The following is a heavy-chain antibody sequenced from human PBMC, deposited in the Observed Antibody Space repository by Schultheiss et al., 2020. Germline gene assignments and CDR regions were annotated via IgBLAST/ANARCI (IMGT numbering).Heavy chain of an antibody. V-gene: IGHV3-15*07. CDR2: IKSKTDGGTT. J-gene: IGHJ4*02. D-gene: IGHD2-8*02. CDR1: GFTFSNAW. Sequence: WGSLRLSCAASGFTFSNAWMNWVRQAPGKGLEWVGRIKSKTDGGTTDYAAPVKGRFTISRDNSKNTLYLQMNSLRAEDTAVYYCARAGYCTGGVCCPYFDYWGQGTLVTVSS. CDR3: ARAGYCTGGVCCPYFDY.